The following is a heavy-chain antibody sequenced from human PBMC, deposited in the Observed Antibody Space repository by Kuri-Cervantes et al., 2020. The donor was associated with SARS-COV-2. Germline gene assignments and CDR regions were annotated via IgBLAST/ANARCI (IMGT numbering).Heavy chain of an antibody. D-gene: IGHD2-2*01. CDR3: ARDREDIVVVPAENWFDP. CDR1: GGTFSSYA. J-gene: IGHJ5*02. Sequence: LVKVSCKASGGTFSSYAISWVRQAPGQGLEWMGRIIPILGIANYAQKFQGRVTITADKSTSTAYMELSSLRSEDTAVYYCARDREDIVVVPAENWFDPWGQGTLVTVS. CDR2: IIPILGIA. V-gene: IGHV1-69*04.